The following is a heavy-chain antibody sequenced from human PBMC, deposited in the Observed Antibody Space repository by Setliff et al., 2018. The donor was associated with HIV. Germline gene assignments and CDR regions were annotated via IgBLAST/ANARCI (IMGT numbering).Heavy chain of an antibody. Sequence: PGESLKISCKGSRYSFTTYWIAWVRQTPGKGLEWMGIVYPGDSDTRYSPSFQGQVTISADTSISTAYLHWSSLKASDTAVYYCATVDPNYGDYATYWGQGSLVTVSS. CDR1: RYSFTTYW. V-gene: IGHV5-51*01. J-gene: IGHJ4*02. CDR2: VYPGDSDT. CDR3: ATVDPNYGDYATY. D-gene: IGHD4-17*01.